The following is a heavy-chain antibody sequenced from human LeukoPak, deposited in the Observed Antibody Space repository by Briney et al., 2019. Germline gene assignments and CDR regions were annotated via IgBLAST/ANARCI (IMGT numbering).Heavy chain of an antibody. Sequence: GGSLRLSCAASGFTFSDYYMSWIRQAPGKGLXXXXXXXSSSSYTNYADSVKGRFTISRDNAKNSLYLQMNSLRAEDTAVYYCAREPPRGGYSYGYYYWGQGTLVTVSS. D-gene: IGHD5-18*01. V-gene: IGHV3-11*06. CDR3: AREPPRGGYSYGYYY. CDR1: GFTFSDYY. J-gene: IGHJ4*02. CDR2: XXSSSSYT.